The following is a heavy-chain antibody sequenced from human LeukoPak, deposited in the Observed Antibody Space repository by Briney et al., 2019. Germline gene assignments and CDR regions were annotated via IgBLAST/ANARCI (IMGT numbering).Heavy chain of an antibody. V-gene: IGHV1-2*02. CDR2: INPNSGGT. J-gene: IGHJ4*02. CDR3: ARAKRVNYYGSGSYFIDY. Sequence: ASVKVSCKASGYTFTGYYMHWVRQAPGQGLEWMGWINPNSGGTNYAQKFQGRVTMTRDTSISTAYMELSRLRSDDTAVYYCARAKRVNYYGSGSYFIDYWGQGTLVTVSS. D-gene: IGHD3-10*01. CDR1: GYTFTGYY.